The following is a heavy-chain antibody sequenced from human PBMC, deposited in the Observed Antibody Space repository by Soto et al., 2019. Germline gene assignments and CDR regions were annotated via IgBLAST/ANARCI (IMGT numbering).Heavy chain of an antibody. V-gene: IGHV3-33*01. D-gene: IGHD2-15*01. Sequence: QVQLVESGGGVVQPGRSLRFSCAASGFTFSSYGMHWVRQAPGKGLEWVAVIWYDGSNKYYADSVKGRFTISRDNSKNTLYLQMNSLRAEDTAVYYCARDRGGPPLRYYYGMDVWGQGTTVTVSS. J-gene: IGHJ6*02. CDR1: GFTFSSYG. CDR3: ARDRGGPPLRYYYGMDV. CDR2: IWYDGSNK.